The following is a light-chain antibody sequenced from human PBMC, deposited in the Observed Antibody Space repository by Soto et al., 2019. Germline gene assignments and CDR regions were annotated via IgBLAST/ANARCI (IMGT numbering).Light chain of an antibody. CDR3: QQYHNWPIT. J-gene: IGKJ5*01. CDR1: QSVSSN. V-gene: IGKV3-15*01. Sequence: ETVMTQSPATLSLSPLERATLSFRASQSVSSNLAWHQQKPGQAPRILMYDASTRATGIPARFSGSGSGTESTLTISSLQSEDFAVYYCQQYHNWPITFGQGTRLEIK. CDR2: DAS.